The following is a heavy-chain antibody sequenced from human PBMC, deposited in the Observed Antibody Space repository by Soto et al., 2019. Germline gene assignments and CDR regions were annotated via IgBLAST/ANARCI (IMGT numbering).Heavy chain of an antibody. CDR3: ARGDPIAEFYYYMDV. Sequence: SETLSLTCTVSGASIRSSYWSWIRQPPGKGLEWIGYIYNSGTTNYNPSLKSRVTISVDTSKNQFSLKVSSVTAADTAVYYCARGDPIAEFYYYMDVWGKGTTVTVSS. CDR1: GASIRSSY. V-gene: IGHV4-59*01. D-gene: IGHD6-13*01. CDR2: IYNSGTT. J-gene: IGHJ6*03.